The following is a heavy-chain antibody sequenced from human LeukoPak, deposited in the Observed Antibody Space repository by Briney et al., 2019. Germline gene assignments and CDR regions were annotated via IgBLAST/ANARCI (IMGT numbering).Heavy chain of an antibody. CDR1: GGSITSSSHY. V-gene: IGHV4-39*07. Sequence: SETLSLTCTVSGGSITSSSHYWGWIRQPPGKGLEWIGSIYYSGDTYYNPSLKSRVTISVDTSKSQFSLKLSSVTAADTAVYYCARDHSSGWYGRAAFDIWGQGTMVTVSS. CDR2: IYYSGDT. D-gene: IGHD6-19*01. CDR3: ARDHSSGWYGRAAFDI. J-gene: IGHJ3*02.